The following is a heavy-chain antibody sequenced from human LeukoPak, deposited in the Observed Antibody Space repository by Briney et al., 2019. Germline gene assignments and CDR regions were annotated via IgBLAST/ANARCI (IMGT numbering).Heavy chain of an antibody. D-gene: IGHD3-10*01. CDR3: ARATRSYGSGSYVY. Sequence: ASVKVSCKASGYTFTSYDINWVRQATGQGLEWMGWMNPNSGNTGYAQKFQGRVTMTRNTSISTAYMELSSLRSDDTAVYYCARATRSYGSGSYVYWGQGTLVTVSS. CDR2: MNPNSGNT. V-gene: IGHV1-8*01. J-gene: IGHJ4*02. CDR1: GYTFTSYD.